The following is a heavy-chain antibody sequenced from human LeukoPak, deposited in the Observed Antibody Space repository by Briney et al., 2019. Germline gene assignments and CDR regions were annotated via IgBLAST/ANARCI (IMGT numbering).Heavy chain of an antibody. D-gene: IGHD6-13*01. CDR2: IYPGDSDT. V-gene: IGHV5-51*01. CDR1: GYSFTSYW. J-gene: IGHJ6*03. CDR3: ARQLRQQLVRRTSYYYYYMDV. Sequence: GESLKISCKGSGYSFTSYWIGWVRQMPGKGLEWMGIIYPGDSDTRYSPSFQGQVTISADKSISTAYLQWSSLKASDTAMYYCARQLRQQLVRRTSYYYYYMDVWGKGTTVTVSS.